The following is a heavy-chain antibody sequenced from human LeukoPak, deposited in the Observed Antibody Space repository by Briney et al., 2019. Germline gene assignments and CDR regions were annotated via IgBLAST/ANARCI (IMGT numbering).Heavy chain of an antibody. Sequence: GGSLRLSCAASGFIFSTYWMSWARQAPGKGLEWVANIEQDGSDEYYVDSVKGRFTISRDNAKNSLFLHMNSLRVEDTAVYYCARGMGGYGGYDYWGQGTLVTVSS. CDR3: ARGMGGYGGYDY. D-gene: IGHD5-12*01. CDR1: GFIFSTYW. V-gene: IGHV3-7*01. CDR2: IEQDGSDE. J-gene: IGHJ4*02.